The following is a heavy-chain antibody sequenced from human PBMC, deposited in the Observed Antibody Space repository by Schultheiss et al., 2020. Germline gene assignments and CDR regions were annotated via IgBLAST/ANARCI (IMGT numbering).Heavy chain of an antibody. D-gene: IGHD3-9*01. V-gene: IGHV3-23*01. CDR2: ISGSGGST. CDR1: GGSFSGYY. J-gene: IGHJ6*04. Sequence: ETLSLTCAVYGGSFSGYYWSWIRQPPGKGLEWVSAISGSGGSTYYADSVKGRFTISRDNSKNTLYLQMNSLRAEDTAVYYCARDRGILTAMDVWGKGTTVTVSS. CDR3: ARDRGILTAMDV.